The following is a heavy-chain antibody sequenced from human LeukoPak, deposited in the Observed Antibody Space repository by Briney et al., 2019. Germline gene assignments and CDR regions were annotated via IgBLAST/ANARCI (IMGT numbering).Heavy chain of an antibody. CDR1: GGSISSGGYY. D-gene: IGHD3-9*01. V-gene: IGHV4-31*03. Sequence: SETLSLTCTVSGGSISSGGYYWSWIRQHPGKGLEWIGYIYYSGSTYYNPSLKSRVTISVDTSKNQFSLKLSSVTAADTAVYYCARTITGYAFDIWGQGTMVTVSS. CDR3: ARTITGYAFDI. CDR2: IYYSGST. J-gene: IGHJ3*02.